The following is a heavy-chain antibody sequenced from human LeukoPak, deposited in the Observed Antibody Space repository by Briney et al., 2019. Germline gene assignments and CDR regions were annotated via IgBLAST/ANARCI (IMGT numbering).Heavy chain of an antibody. CDR2: IYSDGST. J-gene: IGHJ3*02. CDR3: AAPYSSGWRGAFDI. D-gene: IGHD6-19*01. Sequence: GGSLRLSCAASGFTVSSHYMSWVRQAPGKGLEWVSVIYSDGSTYYADSVKGRFTISRDTSKNTLYLQMNSLRAEDTAVYYCAAPYSSGWRGAFDIWGQGTMVTVSS. CDR1: GFTVSSHY. V-gene: IGHV3-53*01.